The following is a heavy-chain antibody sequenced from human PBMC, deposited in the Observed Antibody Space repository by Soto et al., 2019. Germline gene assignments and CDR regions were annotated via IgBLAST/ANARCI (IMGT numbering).Heavy chain of an antibody. CDR2: INAGNGNT. J-gene: IGHJ4*02. CDR1: GYAFTSYA. Sequence: ASVKVSCKASGYAFTSYAMHWVRQAPGQRLEWMGWINAGNGNTKYSQKFQGRVTITRDTSASTAYMELSSLRSEDTAVYYCARDLEDIVVVPAAGLDYWGQGTLVTVSS. CDR3: ARDLEDIVVVPAAGLDY. D-gene: IGHD2-2*01. V-gene: IGHV1-3*01.